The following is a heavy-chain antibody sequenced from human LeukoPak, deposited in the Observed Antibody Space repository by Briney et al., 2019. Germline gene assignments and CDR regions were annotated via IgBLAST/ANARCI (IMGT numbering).Heavy chain of an antibody. Sequence: PGGSLRLSCAASGFIFSNYWMSWVRQAPGKGLEWVANINQDGSAKYYVASVKGRFTISRDNAQNSLYLQVNSLRAEDTAVYYCATSAAAAGSDWGQGTLVTVSS. V-gene: IGHV3-7*03. CDR2: INQDGSAK. CDR3: ATSAAAAGSD. CDR1: GFIFSNYW. J-gene: IGHJ4*02. D-gene: IGHD6-13*01.